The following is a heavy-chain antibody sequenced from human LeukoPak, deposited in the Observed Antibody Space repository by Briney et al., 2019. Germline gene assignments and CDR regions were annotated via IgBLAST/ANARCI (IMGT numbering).Heavy chain of an antibody. CDR1: GGTFSSYA. D-gene: IGHD3-22*01. J-gene: IGHJ4*02. V-gene: IGHV1-69*04. CDR2: IIPILGIA. Sequence: SVKVSCKASGGTFSSYAISWVRQAPGQGLEWMGRIIPILGIANYAQEFQGRVTITADKSTSTACMELSSLRSEDTAVYYCARDRGSYYYDSSGYYSSLDYWGRGTLVTVSS. CDR3: ARDRGSYYYDSSGYYSSLDY.